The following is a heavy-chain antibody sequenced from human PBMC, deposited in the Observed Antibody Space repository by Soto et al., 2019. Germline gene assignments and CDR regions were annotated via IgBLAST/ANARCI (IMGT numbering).Heavy chain of an antibody. Sequence: QVQLVQSGAEVKKPGSSVTVSCKASGGTFSSYTISWVRQAPGQGLEWMGGIIPIFGTANYAQKFQGRVTITAAASTSTAYMELSSLRPEDTAVYYCARGNHRWLQLWYFDLWGRGTLVTVSS. J-gene: IGHJ2*01. CDR2: IIPIFGTA. D-gene: IGHD5-12*01. CDR1: GGTFSSYT. V-gene: IGHV1-69*12. CDR3: ARGNHRWLQLWYFDL.